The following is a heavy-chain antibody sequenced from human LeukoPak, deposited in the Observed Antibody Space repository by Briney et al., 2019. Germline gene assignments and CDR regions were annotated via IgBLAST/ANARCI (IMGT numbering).Heavy chain of an antibody. CDR2: IYYSGST. CDR1: GASVSGSAYY. V-gene: IGHV4-39*01. Sequence: PSETLSLTCTVSGASVSGSAYYWGWIRQPPGKGLEWIGNIYYSGSTYYNEFLESRVTISIDTSKNQFSLKLNSVTAADTAMYYCAKSGGYGLIDYWGQGTLVTVSS. D-gene: IGHD1-26*01. J-gene: IGHJ4*02. CDR3: AKSGGYGLIDY.